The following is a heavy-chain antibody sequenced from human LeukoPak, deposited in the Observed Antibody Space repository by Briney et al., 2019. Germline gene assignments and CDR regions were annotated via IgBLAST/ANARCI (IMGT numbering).Heavy chain of an antibody. CDR1: GFTFSSYG. J-gene: IGHJ5*02. CDR3: ANGGTYSSGP. V-gene: IGHV3-7*01. CDR2: IKPDGSAQ. Sequence: GGSLRLSCAASGFTFSSYGMHWVRQAPGKGLEWVASIKPDGSAQYYVDSVKGRFTISRDNAKNSLFLQINSLRAEDTAVYYCANGGTYSSGPWGQGTLVTVSS. D-gene: IGHD3-22*01.